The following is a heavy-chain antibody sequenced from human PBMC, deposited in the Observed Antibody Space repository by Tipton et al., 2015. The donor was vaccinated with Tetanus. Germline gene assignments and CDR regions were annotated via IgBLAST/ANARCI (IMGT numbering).Heavy chain of an antibody. Sequence: TLSLTCTVSGGSISSYYWSWIRQPPGKGLEWIGYIYYSGSTNYNPSLKSRVTISVDTSKNQFSLKLSSVTAADTAAYYCARGVSSGWSLYYFDYWGQGTLVTVSS. CDR1: GGSISSYY. CDR2: IYYSGST. D-gene: IGHD6-19*01. CDR3: ARGVSSGWSLYYFDY. J-gene: IGHJ4*02. V-gene: IGHV4-59*01.